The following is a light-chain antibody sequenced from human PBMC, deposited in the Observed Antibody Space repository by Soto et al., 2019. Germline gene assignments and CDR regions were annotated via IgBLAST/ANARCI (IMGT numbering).Light chain of an antibody. CDR2: DVS. CDR1: NIDVGAYNY. V-gene: IGLV2-11*01. J-gene: IGLJ2*01. Sequence: QSALTQPRSVSGSPGQSVAISCTGTNIDVGAYNYVSWYQQHPGKAPKLMIYDVSKRPSGVPDRFSGSKSGNTASLTISGLQAEDEADYYCCSYAGSYTWVFGGGTKVTVL. CDR3: CSYAGSYTWV.